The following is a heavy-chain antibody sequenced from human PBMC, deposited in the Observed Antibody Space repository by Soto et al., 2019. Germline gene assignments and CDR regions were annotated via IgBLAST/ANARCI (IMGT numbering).Heavy chain of an antibody. CDR2: IYYSGST. CDR3: ARDYRASYPAYYYYGMDV. V-gene: IGHV4-31*03. Sequence: QVQLQESGPGLVKPSQTLSLTCTVSGGSISSGGDYWSWIRQHPGKGLEWIGYIYYSGSTYYNPSLKSRVXXXVHXSKNQFSLKLSSVTAADTAVYYCARDYRASYPAYYYYGMDVWGQGTTVTVSS. CDR1: GGSISSGGDY. J-gene: IGHJ6*02. D-gene: IGHD3-16*02.